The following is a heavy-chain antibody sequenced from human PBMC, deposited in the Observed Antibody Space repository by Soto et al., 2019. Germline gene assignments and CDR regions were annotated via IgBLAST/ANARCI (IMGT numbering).Heavy chain of an antibody. CDR3: ARLVVPAARYYYYGMEV. Sequence: QVQLVQSGAEVKKPGSSVKVSCKASGGTFSSYAISWVRQAPGQGLEWMGGIIPIFGTANYAQKFQGRVTITADESTSTAYMEMSSLRSENTAVYYCARLVVPAARYYYYGMEVWGQGTTVTVSS. CDR2: IIPIFGTA. J-gene: IGHJ6*02. V-gene: IGHV1-69*01. CDR1: GGTFSSYA. D-gene: IGHD2-2*01.